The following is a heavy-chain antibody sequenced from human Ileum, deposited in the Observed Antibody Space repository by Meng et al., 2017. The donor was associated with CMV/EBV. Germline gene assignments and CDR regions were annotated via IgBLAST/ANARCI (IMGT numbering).Heavy chain of an antibody. V-gene: IGHV4-59*11. J-gene: IGHJ4*02. D-gene: IGHD6-19*01. CDR2: IHYTGRA. CDR1: GITIRTHY. CDR3: AERGGWY. Sequence: SGTLRRSCKVSGITIRTHYWSWVRQTPGKGLEWIAYIHYTGRADYSPSLKSRLTISVDTSDSQLSLKLSSVTPADTAMYYCAERGGWYCGQGILVTVSS.